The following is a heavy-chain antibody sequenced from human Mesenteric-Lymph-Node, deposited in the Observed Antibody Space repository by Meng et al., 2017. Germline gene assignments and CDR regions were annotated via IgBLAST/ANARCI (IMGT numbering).Heavy chain of an antibody. V-gene: IGHV3-9*01. CDR3: ARYCSGGSCYDDY. J-gene: IGHJ4*02. CDR2: ISWNSGSI. Sequence: SLKISCAVSGLSFSDYWMSWVRQAPGKGLEWVSGISWNSGSIGYADSAKGRFTISRDNAKNSLYLQMNSLRAEDTAVYYCARYCSGGSCYDDYWGQGTLVTVSS. D-gene: IGHD2-15*01. CDR1: GLSFSDYW.